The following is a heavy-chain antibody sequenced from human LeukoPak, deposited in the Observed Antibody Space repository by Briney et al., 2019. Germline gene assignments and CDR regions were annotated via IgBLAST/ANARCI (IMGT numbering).Heavy chain of an antibody. CDR1: GYTFTSYG. D-gene: IGHD4-17*01. J-gene: IGHJ6*02. V-gene: IGHV1-18*01. CDR3: ASAVTPSGYYYGMDV. CDR2: ISAYNGNT. Sequence: WASVKVSCKASGYTFTSYGISWVRQAPGQGLEWMGWISAYNGNTNYAQKLQGRVTMTTDASTSTAYMELRSLRSDDTAVYYCASAVTPSGYYYGMDVWGQGTTVTVSS.